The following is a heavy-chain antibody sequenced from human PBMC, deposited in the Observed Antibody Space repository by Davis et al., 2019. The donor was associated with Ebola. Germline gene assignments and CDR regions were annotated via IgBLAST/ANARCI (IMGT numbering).Heavy chain of an antibody. V-gene: IGHV3-30-3*01. CDR2: ISNDGNYE. Sequence: GGSLRLSCAASGFTFSMYWMTWVRQAPGKGLEWVGFISNDGNYENYADSVKGRFTISRDNSKNTVHLQMSSLRTEDTAVYYCARGHVSSDDWGQGTLVTVSS. J-gene: IGHJ4*02. CDR3: ARGHVSSDD. CDR1: GFTFSMYW.